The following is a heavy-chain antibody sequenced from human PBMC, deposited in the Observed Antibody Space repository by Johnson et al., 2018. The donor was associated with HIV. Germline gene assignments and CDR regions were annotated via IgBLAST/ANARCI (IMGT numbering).Heavy chain of an antibody. V-gene: IGHV3-30*04. CDR3: ASGDDDGC. Sequence: QVQLVESGGGVVQPGRSLRLSCAASAFTFSSYEMNWVRQAPGKGLEWVAVISFDGSNKYYADSVKGRFTISRDNSKNTLYLQMNSLRAEDTALYYCASGDDDGCWGQGTMVTVSS. J-gene: IGHJ3*01. CDR2: ISFDGSNK. D-gene: IGHD5-12*01. CDR1: AFTFSSYE.